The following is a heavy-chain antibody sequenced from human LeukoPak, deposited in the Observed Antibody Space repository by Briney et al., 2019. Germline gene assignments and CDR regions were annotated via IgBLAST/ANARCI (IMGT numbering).Heavy chain of an antibody. D-gene: IGHD1-1*01. J-gene: IGHJ5*02. CDR1: GFTFSDYY. V-gene: IGHV3-11*04. Sequence: GGSLRLSCAASGFTFSDYYMSWTRQAPGKGLEWVSYISSSGSTIYYADSVKGRFTISRDNAKNSLYLQMNSLRAEDTAVYYCARVVRWNLGEFDPWGQGILVTVSS. CDR2: ISSSGSTI. CDR3: ARVVRWNLGEFDP.